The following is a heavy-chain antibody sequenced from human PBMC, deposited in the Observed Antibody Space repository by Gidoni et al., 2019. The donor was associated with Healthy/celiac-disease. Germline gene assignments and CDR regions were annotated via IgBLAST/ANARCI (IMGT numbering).Heavy chain of an antibody. Sequence: QVQLVESGGGVVQPGRSLRLSCAASGFTFSSYGMHWVRQAPGKGLGWVAVISYDGSNKYYADSVKGRFTISRDNSKNTLYLQMNSLRAEDTAVYYCAKVYYGGYNGGYFDLWGRGTLVTVSS. D-gene: IGHD3-16*01. CDR3: AKVYYGGYNGGYFDL. CDR1: GFTFSSYG. CDR2: ISYDGSNK. V-gene: IGHV3-30*18. J-gene: IGHJ2*01.